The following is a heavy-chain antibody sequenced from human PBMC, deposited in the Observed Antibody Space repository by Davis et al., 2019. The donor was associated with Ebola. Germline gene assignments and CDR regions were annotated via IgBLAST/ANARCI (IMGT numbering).Heavy chain of an antibody. D-gene: IGHD6-13*01. CDR1: GFTFGDYA. Sequence: GESLKISCTTTGFTFGDYAMNWVRQAPGKGLEWVGFIRSKGYGGKPEYPASVTGRFTISRDDSKSIAYLQMNSLKTEDTAVYYCTRDLKQPPPSYYYGMDVWGQGTTVTVS. V-gene: IGHV3-49*04. CDR2: IRSKGYGGKP. J-gene: IGHJ6*02. CDR3: TRDLKQPPPSYYYGMDV.